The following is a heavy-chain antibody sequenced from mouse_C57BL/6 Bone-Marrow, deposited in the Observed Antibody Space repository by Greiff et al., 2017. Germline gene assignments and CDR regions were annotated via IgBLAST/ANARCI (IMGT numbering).Heavy chain of an antibody. J-gene: IGHJ3*01. D-gene: IGHD1-1*01. CDR2: IYPGDGDT. Sequence: QVQLKESGPELVKPGASVKISCKASGYAFSSSWMNWTKQRPGKGLEWIGRIYPGDGDTNYNGKFKGKATLTADKSSSTAYMQLSSLTSEDSAVYFCARWLITTVRKFAYWGQGTLVTVSA. CDR1: GYAFSSSW. CDR3: ARWLITTVRKFAY. V-gene: IGHV1-82*01.